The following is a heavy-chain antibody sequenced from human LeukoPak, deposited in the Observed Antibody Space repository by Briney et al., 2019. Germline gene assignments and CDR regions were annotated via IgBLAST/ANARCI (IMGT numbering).Heavy chain of an antibody. V-gene: IGHV1-46*01. CDR2: INPSGGTT. CDR3: ARVRGYSLFDY. D-gene: IGHD5-18*01. CDR1: GYSFTSYY. J-gene: IGHJ4*02. Sequence: ASVKVSCKAFGYSFTSYYMHWVRQAPGQGLEWMGIINPSGGTTSYAQRFQDRVTMTRDTSTSTVYMELSSLRSEDTAVYFCARVRGYSLFDYWGQGTLVTVSS.